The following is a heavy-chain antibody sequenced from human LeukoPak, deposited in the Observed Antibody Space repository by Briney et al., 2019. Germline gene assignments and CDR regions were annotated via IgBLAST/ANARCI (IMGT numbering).Heavy chain of an antibody. CDR1: GYTFTSYY. D-gene: IGHD4-11*01. J-gene: IGHJ4*02. V-gene: IGHV1-46*01. Sequence: ASVKVSCKASGYTFTSYYMHWVRQAPGQGLEWMGIINPSGGSTSYAQKFQGRVTMTRDTSTSTVYVELSSLRSEDTAVYYCARPTYSNYFDYWGQGTLVTVSS. CDR2: INPSGGST. CDR3: ARPTYSNYFDY.